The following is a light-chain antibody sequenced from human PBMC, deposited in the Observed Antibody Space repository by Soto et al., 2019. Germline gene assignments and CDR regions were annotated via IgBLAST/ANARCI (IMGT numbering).Light chain of an antibody. CDR2: EVS. CDR1: SSDVGGYNY. CDR3: SSYTSSTTYNYV. V-gene: IGLV2-14*01. J-gene: IGLJ1*01. Sequence: QSVLTQPASVSGSPGQSITISGTGTSSDVGGYNYVSWYQQHPGKAPKLMIYEVSNRPSGVSNRFSGSKSGNTASLTISGLQAEDEADYYCSSYTSSTTYNYVFGTGTKVTVL.